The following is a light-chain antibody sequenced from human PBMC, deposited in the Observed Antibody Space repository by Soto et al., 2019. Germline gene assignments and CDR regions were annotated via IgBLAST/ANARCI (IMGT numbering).Light chain of an antibody. V-gene: IGLV2-18*02. J-gene: IGLJ2*01. CDR3: SSYINSGTPPVV. CDR1: SSNIDYNL. Sequence: QSALTQPPSVSGSPGQSGTISCNGASSNIDYNLVSWYQQSPGTAPKLMIYEVTDRPSGVPDRFSGSRSGNTASLTISGLQAEDEADYYCSSYINSGTPPVVFGRGTQVTVL. CDR2: EVT.